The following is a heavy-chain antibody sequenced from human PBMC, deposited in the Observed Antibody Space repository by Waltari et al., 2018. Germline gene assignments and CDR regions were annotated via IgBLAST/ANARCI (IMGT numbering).Heavy chain of an antibody. CDR1: GFTFTSSA. Sequence: QMQLVQSGPEVKKPGTSVKVSCKASGFTFTSSALQWVRQARGQRLEGVGWIVVGSGNPNYAQKFQERVTITRDMSTSTAYMELSSLRSEDTAVYYCAADRRYSSGWYVYGMDVWGQGTTVTVSS. CDR3: AADRRYSSGWYVYGMDV. V-gene: IGHV1-58*01. J-gene: IGHJ6*02. CDR2: IVVGSGNP. D-gene: IGHD6-19*01.